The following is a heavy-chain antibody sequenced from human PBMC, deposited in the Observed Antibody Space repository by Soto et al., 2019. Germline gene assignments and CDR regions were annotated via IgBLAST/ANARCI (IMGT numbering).Heavy chain of an antibody. D-gene: IGHD2-15*01. V-gene: IGHV2-5*02. CDR2: IYWDDDK. CDR1: GFSLSTSGVG. CDR3: AHIGSYCSGGSCYYGYFDY. Sequence: QITLKESGPTLVKPTQTLTLTCTFSGFSLSTSGVGVGWIRQPPGKALEWLALIYWDDDKRYSPSLKSRLTITKDTSKTQVVLTMTNMDPVDTATYYCAHIGSYCSGGSCYYGYFDYWGQGTLVTVSS. J-gene: IGHJ4*02.